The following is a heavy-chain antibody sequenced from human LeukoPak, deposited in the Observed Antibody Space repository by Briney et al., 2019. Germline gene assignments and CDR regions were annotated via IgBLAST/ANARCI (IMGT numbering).Heavy chain of an antibody. D-gene: IGHD4-23*01. V-gene: IGHV1-18*01. CDR3: ARLLQGWELNYYYSYMDV. CDR2: ISAYNGNT. Sequence: ASVKVSCKASGYTFTNLGISWVRQAPGQGLEWMGWISAYNGNTNYAQKLQGRVTMTTDTYTTTAYMELRSLRSDDTAAYYCARLLQGWELNYYYSYMDVWGKGTTVTISS. CDR1: GYTFTNLG. J-gene: IGHJ6*03.